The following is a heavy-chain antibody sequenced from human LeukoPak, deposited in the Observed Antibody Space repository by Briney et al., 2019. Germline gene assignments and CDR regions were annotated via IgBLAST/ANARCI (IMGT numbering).Heavy chain of an antibody. V-gene: IGHV3-30*18. D-gene: IGHD2-21*02. CDR2: ISYDGSNK. CDR3: AKDVLYCGGDCYHFDY. Sequence: GRSLRLSCAASGFTFSSYGMHWVRQAPGKGLEWVAVISYDGSNKYYADSVKGRFTISRDNSKNTLYLQMNSLRAEDTAVYYRAKDVLYCGGDCYHFDYWGQGTLVTVSS. J-gene: IGHJ4*02. CDR1: GFTFSSYG.